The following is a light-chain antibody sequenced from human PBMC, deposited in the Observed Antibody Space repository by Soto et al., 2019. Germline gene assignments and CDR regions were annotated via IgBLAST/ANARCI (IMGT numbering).Light chain of an antibody. V-gene: IGKV3D-20*01. CDR1: QSVSSSY. Sequence: EIVLTQSPATLSLSPGERATLSCGASQSVSSSYLAWYQQKPGLAPRLLIYDASSRATGIPDRFIGSGSGTDFTLTISRLEPEDFGVYYCQQYGSSRLTFGGGTKVEIK. J-gene: IGKJ4*01. CDR3: QQYGSSRLT. CDR2: DAS.